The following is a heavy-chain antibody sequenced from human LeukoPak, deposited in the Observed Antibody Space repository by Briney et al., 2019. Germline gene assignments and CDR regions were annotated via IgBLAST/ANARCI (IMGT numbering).Heavy chain of an antibody. J-gene: IGHJ3*02. CDR1: GFTFTSSA. D-gene: IGHD1-26*01. CDR3: AADRYSGSYPTSAFDI. V-gene: IGHV1-58*02. Sequence: AASVKVSCKASGFTFTSSAMQWVRQARGQRLEWIGWIVVGSGNTNYAQKFQERVTITRDMSTSTAYMELSSLRSEDTAVYYCAADRYSGSYPTSAFDIWGQGTMVTVSS. CDR2: IVVGSGNT.